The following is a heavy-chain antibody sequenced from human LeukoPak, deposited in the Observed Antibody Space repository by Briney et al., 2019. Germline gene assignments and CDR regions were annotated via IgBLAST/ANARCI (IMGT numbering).Heavy chain of an antibody. D-gene: IGHD4-23*01. Sequence: GGSLRLSCAASGFTFSNAWMSWVRQAPGKGLEWVGRIKSKTDGGTTDYAAPVKGRFTISRDDSKNTLYLQMNSLKTEDTAVYYCTTDCGGNPYYFDYWGQGTLVTVSS. CDR3: TTDCGGNPYYFDY. V-gene: IGHV3-15*01. CDR1: GFTFSNAW. J-gene: IGHJ4*02. CDR2: IKSKTDGGTT.